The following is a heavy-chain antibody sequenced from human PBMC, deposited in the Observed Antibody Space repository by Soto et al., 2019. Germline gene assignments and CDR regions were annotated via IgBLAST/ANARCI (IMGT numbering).Heavy chain of an antibody. CDR1: GYTFTSYA. Sequence: VKVSCNASGYTFTSYAMHWVRPAPGQRIEWMGWINAGNGNTKYSQKLQGRVTITRDTSASTAYTELSSLRSEDTAVYYCARDWGRIAAKRVGWFDPWGQGTLVTVSS. CDR2: INAGNGNT. J-gene: IGHJ5*02. V-gene: IGHV1-3*01. D-gene: IGHD6-6*01. CDR3: ARDWGRIAAKRVGWFDP.